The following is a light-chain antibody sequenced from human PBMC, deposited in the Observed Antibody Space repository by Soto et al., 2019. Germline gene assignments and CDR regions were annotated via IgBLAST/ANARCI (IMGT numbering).Light chain of an antibody. V-gene: IGKV3-20*01. J-gene: IGKJ1*01. CDR2: GAS. CDR3: QQYGSSPGT. CDR1: QSVSSNY. Sequence: EIVLTQSPGTLSLSPGERATLSCRASQSVSSNYLGWFQQKPGQAPRRLIFGASYRDTGIPDRFSGSGSGTDFTLTISRLEPEDFAMYYCQQYGSSPGTFGQGTKVEVK.